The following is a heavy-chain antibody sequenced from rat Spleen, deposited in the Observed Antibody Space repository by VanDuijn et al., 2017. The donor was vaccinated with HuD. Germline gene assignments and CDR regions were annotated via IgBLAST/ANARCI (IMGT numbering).Heavy chain of an antibody. J-gene: IGHJ2*01. CDR1: GFTFSDYN. Sequence: EVQLVESGGGLVQPGRSLKLSCAASGFTFSDYNMAWVRQAPKKGLEWVATISYDGSSTYYRDSVKGRFTISRDNAKSTLYLQMDSLRSEDTATYYCARSLGEFDYWGQGVMVTVSS. V-gene: IGHV5-7*01. CDR2: ISYDGSST. D-gene: IGHD4-2*01. CDR3: ARSLGEFDY.